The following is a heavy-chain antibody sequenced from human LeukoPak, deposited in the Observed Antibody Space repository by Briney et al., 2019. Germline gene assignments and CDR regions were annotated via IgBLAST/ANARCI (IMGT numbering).Heavy chain of an antibody. J-gene: IGHJ4*02. D-gene: IGHD3-3*01. CDR3: ARGSDFHHRHRGRFDY. CDR1: GGSISSYY. Sequence: PSETLSLTCTVSGGSISSYYWSWIRQPAGKGREWIGRIYTSGSTNYNPSLKSRVTISVDTSKNQFSLKQSSVTAADTAVYYCARGSDFHHRHRGRFDYWGQGTLVTVSS. CDR2: IYTSGST. V-gene: IGHV4-4*07.